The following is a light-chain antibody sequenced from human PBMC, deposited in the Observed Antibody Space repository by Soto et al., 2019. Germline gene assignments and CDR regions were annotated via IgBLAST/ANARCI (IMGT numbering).Light chain of an antibody. J-gene: IGLJ1*01. V-gene: IGLV1-40*01. CDR2: GNS. CDR3: QSYDSSLSGSYV. Sequence: QSVLTQPPSVSGVPGQRVTISCTGSSSNIGAGYDVHWYQQLPGTAPKLLIYGNSNRPSGVPDRFSGSKSGTSASLAITVLQAEDEADYYCQSYDSSLSGSYVFGTGTKVTV. CDR1: SSNIGAGYD.